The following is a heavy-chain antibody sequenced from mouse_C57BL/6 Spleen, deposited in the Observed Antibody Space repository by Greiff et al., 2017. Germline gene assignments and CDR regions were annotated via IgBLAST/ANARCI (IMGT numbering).Heavy chain of an antibody. V-gene: IGHV1-80*01. CDR3: AREEAQLRLLAWFAY. D-gene: IGHD3-2*02. J-gene: IGHJ3*01. CDR1: GYAFSSYW. Sequence: QVQLQQSGAELVKPGASVKISCKASGYAFSSYWMNWVKQRPGKGLEWIGQIYPGDGDPNYNGKFKGKDTLTADKSSSTAYMQLSSLTSEDSAVYFCAREEAQLRLLAWFAYWGQGTLVTVSA. CDR2: IYPGDGDP.